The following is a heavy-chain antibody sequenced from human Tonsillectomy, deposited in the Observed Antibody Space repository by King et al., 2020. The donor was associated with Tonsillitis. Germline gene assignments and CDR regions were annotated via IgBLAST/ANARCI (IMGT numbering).Heavy chain of an antibody. D-gene: IGHD2-2*01. CDR2: IYYSGNT. Sequence: QLQESGPGLVKPSQTLSLTCTVSGCSISSSSYYWGWIRQPPGKGLEWIGTIYYSGNTHYNPSPQSRATISVDTSKNQFSLKLNSVTAADTAVYYCASTYCSSSNCPLGNWFDPWGQGILVTVSS. CDR1: GCSISSSSYY. J-gene: IGHJ5*02. V-gene: IGHV4-39*01. CDR3: ASTYCSSSNCPLGNWFDP.